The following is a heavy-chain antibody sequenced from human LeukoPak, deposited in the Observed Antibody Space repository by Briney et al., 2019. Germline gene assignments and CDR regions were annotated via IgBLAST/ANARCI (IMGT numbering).Heavy chain of an antibody. J-gene: IGHJ4*02. CDR2: INPNSGGT. CDR1: GYTFTGYY. Sequence: ASVKVSCKASGYTFTGYYMHWVRQAPGQGLEWMGWINPNSGGTNYAQKFQGRVTMTRDTSISTAYMELSRLRSDDTAVYYCAGWPGGDYDPFDYWGQGTLVTVSS. V-gene: IGHV1-2*02. D-gene: IGHD4-17*01. CDR3: AGWPGGDYDPFDY.